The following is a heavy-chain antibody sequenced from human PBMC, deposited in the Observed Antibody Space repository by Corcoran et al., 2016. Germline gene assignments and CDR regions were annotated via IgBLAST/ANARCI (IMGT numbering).Heavy chain of an antibody. V-gene: IGHV1-8*01. CDR1: GYTFTSYD. CDR2: MNPNSGNT. CDR3: ARALESLLWFGEPRYGMDV. D-gene: IGHD3-10*01. J-gene: IGHJ6*02. Sequence: QVQLVQSGAEVKKPGASVKVSCKASGYTFTSYDINWVRQATGQGLEWMGWMNPNSGNTGYAQKFQGRVTMTRNTSISTAYMELRSLRSEDTAVYYCARALESLLWFGEPRYGMDVWGQGTTVTVSS.